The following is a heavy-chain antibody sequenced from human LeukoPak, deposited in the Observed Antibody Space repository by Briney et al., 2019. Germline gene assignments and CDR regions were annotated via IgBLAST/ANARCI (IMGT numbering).Heavy chain of an antibody. Sequence: PSETLSLTCAVYGGSFSGYYWGWIRQPPGKGLEWIGSIYYSGSTYYNPSLKSRVTISVDTSKNQFSLKLSSVTAADTAVYYCARPNFDWLFPYYFDLWGRGTLVTVSS. J-gene: IGHJ2*01. CDR3: ARPNFDWLFPYYFDL. D-gene: IGHD3-9*01. CDR1: GGSFSGYY. V-gene: IGHV4-39*01. CDR2: IYYSGST.